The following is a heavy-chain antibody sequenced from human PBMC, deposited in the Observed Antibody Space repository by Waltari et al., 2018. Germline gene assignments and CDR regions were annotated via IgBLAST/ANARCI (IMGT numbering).Heavy chain of an antibody. CDR3: ARDQWFAFDI. J-gene: IGHJ3*02. CDR1: GLTLSRYW. V-gene: IGHV3-7*01. CDR2: IMTDGSEE. D-gene: IGHD3-22*01. Sequence: EVQLVESGGGLVQPGGSLSLSCAPSGLTLSRYWMSWVRQAPGKGPEWVANIMTDGSEEYYVDSVRGRFTISRDNAKNSLYLQMNSLRPEDTAVYYCARDQWFAFDIWGHGTMVTVSS.